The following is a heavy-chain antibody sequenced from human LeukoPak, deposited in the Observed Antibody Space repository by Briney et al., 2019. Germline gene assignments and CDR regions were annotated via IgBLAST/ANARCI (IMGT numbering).Heavy chain of an antibody. D-gene: IGHD1-26*01. Sequence: PGGSLRLSCAASGFTFSSYWMSWVRQAPGKGLEWVANIKQDGSENYYVDSVKGRFTISRDNAKNSLYLQMNSLRAEDTAVYYCASLCSGSYPDAFDIWGQGTMVTVSS. CDR1: GFTFSSYW. CDR3: ASLCSGSYPDAFDI. V-gene: IGHV3-7*01. J-gene: IGHJ3*02. CDR2: IKQDGSEN.